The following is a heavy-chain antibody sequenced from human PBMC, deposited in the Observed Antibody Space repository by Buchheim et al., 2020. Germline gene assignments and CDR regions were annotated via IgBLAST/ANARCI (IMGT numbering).Heavy chain of an antibody. CDR3: ARESRSSRDFDY. J-gene: IGHJ4*02. D-gene: IGHD3-10*01. CDR1: GFTFSSYS. V-gene: IGHV3-48*04. CDR2: ISSRGSTI. Sequence: EVQLVESGGGLVQPGGSLRLSCAASGFTFSSYSMNWVRQPPGKGLEWVSYISSRGSTIFYADSVKGRFTISRNNARNSLYLQMNSLRAEDTAIYYCARESRSSRDFDYWGQG.